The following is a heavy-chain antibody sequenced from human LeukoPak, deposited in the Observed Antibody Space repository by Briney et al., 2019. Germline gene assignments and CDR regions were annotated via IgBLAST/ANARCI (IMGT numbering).Heavy chain of an antibody. CDR1: GFIFSTYW. D-gene: IGHD1-20*01. CDR2: IKQDGSEK. V-gene: IGHV3-7*04. Sequence: GGSLRLSCAASGFIFSTYWMSWFRQAPGKGLEWVANIKQDGSEKYYVDSVKGRFTVSRDNAKNSLDLQMNSLRVDDTAVYYCARGDNWAFDYWGQGTLVTVSS. J-gene: IGHJ4*02. CDR3: ARGDNWAFDY.